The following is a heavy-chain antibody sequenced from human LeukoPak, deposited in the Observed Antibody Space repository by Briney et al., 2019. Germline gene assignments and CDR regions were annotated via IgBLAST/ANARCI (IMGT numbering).Heavy chain of an antibody. CDR2: IISNGGSK. D-gene: IGHD3-22*01. CDR1: GFTLGSYA. V-gene: IGHV3-64*01. CDR3: ARSRDSSEFDY. J-gene: IGHJ4*02. Sequence: GGSRRLSGPPAGFTLGSYAMHWFSQAPGRVLKYVSSIISNGGSKYYANSVKGRFTISRDNSKNTLYLQMGSLRAEDMAVYYCARSRDSSEFDYWGQGTLVTVSS.